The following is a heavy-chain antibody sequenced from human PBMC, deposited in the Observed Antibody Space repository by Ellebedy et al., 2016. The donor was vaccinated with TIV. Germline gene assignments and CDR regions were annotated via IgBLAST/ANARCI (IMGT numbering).Heavy chain of an antibody. D-gene: IGHD3-10*01. Sequence: AASVKVSCKPSGYTFTSYDINWARQAPGQGLEYLGWMQPGSGNTGYAQKFEGRVTMTRDTSTGTAYMELNSLRSEDTAVYYCTVGLFDPWGQGTLVTVSS. CDR3: TVGLFDP. CDR2: MQPGSGNT. J-gene: IGHJ5*02. CDR1: GYTFTSYD. V-gene: IGHV1-8*01.